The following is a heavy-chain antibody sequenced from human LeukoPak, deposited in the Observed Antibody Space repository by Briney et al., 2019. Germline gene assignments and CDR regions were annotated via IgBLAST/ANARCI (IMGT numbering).Heavy chain of an antibody. CDR2: IGSTGNYI. CDR3: AREPTSMIL. CDR1: GFTFSIYS. J-gene: IGHJ4*02. Sequence: PGGSLRLSCATSGFTFSIYSMNWVRQTPGKGLEWVSSIGSTGNYIYYADSVRGRFTISRDNAKNSLYLQMNSLRAEDTAVYYCAREPTSMILWGQGTLVTVSS. V-gene: IGHV3-21*01. D-gene: IGHD5-18*01.